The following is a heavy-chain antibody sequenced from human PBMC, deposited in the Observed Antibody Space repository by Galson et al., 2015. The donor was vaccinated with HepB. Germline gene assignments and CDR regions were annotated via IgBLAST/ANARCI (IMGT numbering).Heavy chain of an antibody. D-gene: IGHD6-13*01. CDR2: ISAYNGNT. CDR3: ARDLPGIAAAGEGDWFDP. Sequence: SVKVSCKASGYTFTSYGISWVRQAPGQGLEWMGWISAYNGNTNYAQKLQGRVTMTTDTSTSTAYMELRSLRSDDTAVYYCARDLPGIAAAGEGDWFDPWGQGTLVTVSS. V-gene: IGHV1-18*01. J-gene: IGHJ5*02. CDR1: GYTFTSYG.